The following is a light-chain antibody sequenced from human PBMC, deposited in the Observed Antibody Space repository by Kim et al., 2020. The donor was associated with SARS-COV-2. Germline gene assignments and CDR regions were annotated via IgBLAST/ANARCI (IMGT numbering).Light chain of an antibody. J-gene: IGLJ3*02. CDR1: SGHSSYA. CDR2: LNSDGNY. V-gene: IGLV4-69*01. Sequence: QPVLTQSPSASASLGASVKLTCTLTSGHSSYAIAWHQQQPAKGPGYLMKLNSDGNYIKGDGVPDCFSGSSSGAERYLSVSSLQSEDEADYYCQTWGPGIRVFGGGTKLTVL. CDR3: QTWGPGIRV.